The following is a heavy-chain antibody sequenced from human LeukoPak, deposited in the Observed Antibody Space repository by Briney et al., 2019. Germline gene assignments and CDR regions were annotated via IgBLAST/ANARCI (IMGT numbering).Heavy chain of an antibody. J-gene: IGHJ4*02. Sequence: ASGTVSCKASGYTFTSHKIHWVRQAPGQGLEWMGFINPSSNTTSYAQRFQGRLTMTRDTSTSTVYMELSTLRSEDTAVHYCARMGYSSDSYFDYWGQGTLVAVSS. CDR2: INPSSNTT. D-gene: IGHD6-19*01. CDR3: ARMGYSSDSYFDY. CDR1: GYTFTSHK. V-gene: IGHV1-46*01.